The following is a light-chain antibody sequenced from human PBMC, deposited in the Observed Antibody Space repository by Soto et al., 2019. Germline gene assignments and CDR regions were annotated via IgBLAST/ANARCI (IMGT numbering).Light chain of an antibody. Sequence: DIQMTQSSSSLSASVGDIVTITCRASQTLNSYLNWYQQKSPKAPKLLIYAASRWQSGVPSRFNGSGTTTDFTLTIASLQPADFETDVCQQSFSTPPTFGQGTKL. CDR1: QTLNSY. J-gene: IGKJ2*01. V-gene: IGKV1-39*01. CDR3: QQSFSTPPT. CDR2: AAS.